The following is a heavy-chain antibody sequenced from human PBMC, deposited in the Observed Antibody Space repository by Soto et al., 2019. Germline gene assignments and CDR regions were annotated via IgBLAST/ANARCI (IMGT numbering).Heavy chain of an antibody. CDR2: INDSGTT. V-gene: IGHV4-34*01. CDR1: GGSFTGYY. D-gene: IGHD2-21*02. J-gene: IGHJ5*02. Sequence: QVQLQQWGAGLLKPSETLSLTCEVYGGSFTGYYWTWIRQPPGKGLEWIGEINDSGTTKYNPSLKTRVRMSADPSNNQFSLRLSSVTAADTAVYYCARAPQGPRKQIVVVTVYNWFDPWGQGTLVTVSS. CDR3: ARAPQGPRKQIVVVTVYNWFDP.